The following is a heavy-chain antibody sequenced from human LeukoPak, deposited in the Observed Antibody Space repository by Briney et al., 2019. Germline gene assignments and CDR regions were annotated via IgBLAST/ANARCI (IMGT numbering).Heavy chain of an antibody. J-gene: IGHJ4*02. CDR1: GGSISSSSYY. D-gene: IGHD3-3*01. Sequence: SETLSLTCTVSGGSISSSSYYWGWIRQPPGKGLEWIGSMYYSGSTYYNPSLKSRVTIFVDTSKNQFSLKLSSVTAADTAVYYCARHADRITIFGVAFLGFDYWGQGTLVTVSS. V-gene: IGHV4-39*01. CDR3: ARHADRITIFGVAFLGFDY. CDR2: MYYSGST.